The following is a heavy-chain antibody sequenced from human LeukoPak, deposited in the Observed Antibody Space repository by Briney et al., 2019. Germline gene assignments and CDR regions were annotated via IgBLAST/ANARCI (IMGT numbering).Heavy chain of an antibody. D-gene: IGHD5-24*01. CDR1: GGSISISY. Sequence: SETLSLTCTVSGGSISISYWSWIRQPPGKGLEWIGYIYYSGSTNYNPSLKSRVTISVDTSKNQFSLKLSSVTAADTAVYYCARGGVEMATHCYHYFDYWGQGTLVTVSS. CDR3: ARGGVEMATHCYHYFDY. V-gene: IGHV4-59*01. CDR2: IYYSGST. J-gene: IGHJ4*02.